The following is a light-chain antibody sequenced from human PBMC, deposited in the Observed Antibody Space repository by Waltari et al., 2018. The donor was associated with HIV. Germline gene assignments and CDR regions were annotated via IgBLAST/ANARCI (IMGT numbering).Light chain of an antibody. CDR1: RSLVYTARNTY. CDR2: KVS. Sequence: LRTQSLLSLPVTLGQPASISCSISRSLVYTARNTYLYWFHQRPGQSPSRLIYKVSNRSSGVPDRFSGSESGTDFTLKISRVDAEDVGVYYCMQGSYWPQTFGQGTKLELK. V-gene: IGKV2-30*01. J-gene: IGKJ2*01. CDR3: MQGSYWPQT.